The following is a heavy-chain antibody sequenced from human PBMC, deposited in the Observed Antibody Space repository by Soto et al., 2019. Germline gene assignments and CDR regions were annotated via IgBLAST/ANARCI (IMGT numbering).Heavy chain of an antibody. CDR2: IYSGGST. CDR3: ARAGNEGAVAGVLDY. Sequence: EVQLVESGGGLVQPGGSLRLSCAASGFTVSSNYMSWVRQAPGKGLEWVSVIYSGGSTYYADSVKGRFTIARDNSKNTLYLQMNSLRAEDTAVYYGARAGNEGAVAGVLDYWGQGTLVTVSS. J-gene: IGHJ4*02. V-gene: IGHV3-66*01. CDR1: GFTVSSNY. D-gene: IGHD6-19*01.